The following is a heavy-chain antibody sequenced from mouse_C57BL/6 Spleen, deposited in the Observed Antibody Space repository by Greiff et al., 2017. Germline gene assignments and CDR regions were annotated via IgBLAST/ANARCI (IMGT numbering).Heavy chain of an antibody. J-gene: IGHJ4*01. D-gene: IGHD1-1*01. CDR2: IYPGDGDT. CDR1: GYAFSSSW. Sequence: QVQLKESGPELVKPGASVKISCKASGYAFSSSWMNWVKQRPGKGLEWIGRIYPGDGDTNYNGKFKGKATLTADKSSSTAYMQLSSLTSEDSAVYFCARVATRDYYAMDYWGQGTSVTVSS. V-gene: IGHV1-82*01. CDR3: ARVATRDYYAMDY.